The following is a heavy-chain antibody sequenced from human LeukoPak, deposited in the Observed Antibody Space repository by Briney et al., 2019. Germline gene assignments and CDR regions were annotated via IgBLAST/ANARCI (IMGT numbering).Heavy chain of an antibody. Sequence: SETLSLTCTVSGGSISSYYWNWIRQPPGKGLEWIGYIYYSGSTNYNPSLKSRVTISVDTSKNQFSLKLSSVTAADTAVYYCARERSGYYWFDYWGQGTLVTVSS. D-gene: IGHD3-22*01. J-gene: IGHJ4*02. CDR1: GGSISSYY. CDR2: IYYSGST. V-gene: IGHV4-59*01. CDR3: ARERSGYYWFDY.